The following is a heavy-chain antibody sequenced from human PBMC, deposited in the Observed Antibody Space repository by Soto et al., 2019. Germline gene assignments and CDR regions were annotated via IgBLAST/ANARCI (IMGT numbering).Heavy chain of an antibody. CDR2: IYPGDSDT. V-gene: IGHV5-51*01. Sequence: PGESLKISCKGSGYSFTSYWIGWVRQMPGKGLEWMGIIYPGDSDTRYSPSFQGQVTISADKSISTAYLQWSSLKASDTAMYCCARHVWSGYSYGPARGDAFDIWGQGTMVTV. D-gene: IGHD5-18*01. CDR3: ARHVWSGYSYGPARGDAFDI. J-gene: IGHJ3*02. CDR1: GYSFTSYW.